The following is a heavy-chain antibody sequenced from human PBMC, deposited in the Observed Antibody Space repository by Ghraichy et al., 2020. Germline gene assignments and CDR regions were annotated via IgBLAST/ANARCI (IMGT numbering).Heavy chain of an antibody. CDR3: ARAVGGRDWYFDL. J-gene: IGHJ2*01. V-gene: IGHV4-61*01. D-gene: IGHD4-23*01. Sequence: SETLSLTCTVSGGSVSTENYYWSCIRQPPGKRLEWIGYSYYSGSTTYNPSLRSRVTISVDTSKNQFSLKLSSVTAADTAVYYCARAVGGRDWYFDLWGRGTLVIVSS. CDR1: GGSVSTENYY. CDR2: SYYSGST.